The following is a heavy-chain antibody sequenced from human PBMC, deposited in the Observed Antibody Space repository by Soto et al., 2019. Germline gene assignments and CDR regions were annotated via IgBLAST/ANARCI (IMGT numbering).Heavy chain of an antibody. V-gene: IGHV3-21*01. CDR1: GFPFSDYG. Sequence: PGGSLRLSCAGFGFPFSDYGMNWVRLAPGKCMERFSRISSSGGHKDYVDSVKGRFTISIDKAKMSLFLQLESMRAEDTDVYYWARGMGFCSSVRCTPGYYFDDWGQGTPVTVSS. J-gene: IGHJ4*02. CDR2: ISSSGGHK. D-gene: IGHD2-2*01. CDR3: ARGMGFCSSVRCTPGYYFDD.